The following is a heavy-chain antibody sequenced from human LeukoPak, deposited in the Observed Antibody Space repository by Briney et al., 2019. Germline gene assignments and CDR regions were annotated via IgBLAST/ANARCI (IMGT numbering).Heavy chain of an antibody. CDR2: ISGSGDIT. J-gene: IGHJ4*02. CDR3: AKVSRFAVVPAAMLDY. CDR1: GFTFRSYA. V-gene: IGHV3-23*01. D-gene: IGHD2-2*01. Sequence: GGSLRLSCAASGFTFRSYAMSWVRQAPGKGLELVSAISGSGDITYYADSVKGRFTMSRDNFKNTLYLQMNSLRAEDTAVYYCAKVSRFAVVPAAMLDYWGQGIQVTVSS.